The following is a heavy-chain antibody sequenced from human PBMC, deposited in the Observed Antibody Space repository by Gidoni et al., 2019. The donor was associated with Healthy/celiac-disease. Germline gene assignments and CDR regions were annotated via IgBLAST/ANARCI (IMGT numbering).Heavy chain of an antibody. CDR1: GFTFSSYD. J-gene: IGHJ3*02. CDR3: ARRSGWYDAFDI. Sequence: EVQLVESGGGLVQPGGSLRLSCAASGFTFSSYDMHWVRQATGKGLEWVSAIGTAGDTYYPGSVKGRFTISRENAKNSLYLQMNSLRAGDTAVYYCARRSGWYDAFDIWGQVTMVTVSS. CDR2: IGTAGDT. D-gene: IGHD6-19*01. V-gene: IGHV3-13*04.